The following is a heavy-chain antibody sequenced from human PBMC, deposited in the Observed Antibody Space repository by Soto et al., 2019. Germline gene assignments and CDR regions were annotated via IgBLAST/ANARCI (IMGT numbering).Heavy chain of an antibody. CDR3: ARPRRYCSSTSCRLTGTRTHGAFDI. V-gene: IGHV1-18*01. D-gene: IGHD2-2*01. J-gene: IGHJ3*02. CDR2: ISAYNGNT. Sequence: ASVKVSCKASGYTFTSYGISWVRQAPGQGLEWMGWISAYNGNTNYAQKLQGRVTMTTDTSTSTAYMELRSLRSDDTAVYYCARPRRYCSSTSCRLTGTRTHGAFDIWGQGTMVTVS. CDR1: GYTFTSYG.